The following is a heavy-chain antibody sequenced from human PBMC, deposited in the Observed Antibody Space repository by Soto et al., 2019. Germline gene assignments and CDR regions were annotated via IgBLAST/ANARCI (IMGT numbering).Heavy chain of an antibody. CDR2: ISADNGNA. J-gene: IGHJ5*02. CDR3: ARSRQYQLLYIGWFDP. Sequence: QVQLVQSGAEVKKPGASVKVSCKASGYTFTSYGISWVRQAPGQGLEWMGRISADNGNANYAQKLQGRVTMTTDTSTSTAYMELRSLRSDDTAVYYCARSRQYQLLYIGWFDPWGQGTLVTVSS. V-gene: IGHV1-18*04. CDR1: GYTFTSYG. D-gene: IGHD2-2*02.